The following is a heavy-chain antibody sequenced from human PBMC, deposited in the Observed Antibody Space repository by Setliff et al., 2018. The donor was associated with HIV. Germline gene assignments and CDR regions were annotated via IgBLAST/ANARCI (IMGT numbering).Heavy chain of an antibody. CDR2: INPNSGGT. CDR1: GYTFNGYY. D-gene: IGHD6-19*01. V-gene: IGHV1-2*06. Sequence: ASVKVSCKASGYTFNGYYMHWVRQAPGQGLEWMGRINPNSGGTKYGQKFQGRVTMTRDTSMSTAYMELNRLIADDTAVYYCARGWATGADSSPLDVWGKGTTVTVSS. CDR3: ARGWATGADSSPLDV. J-gene: IGHJ6*04.